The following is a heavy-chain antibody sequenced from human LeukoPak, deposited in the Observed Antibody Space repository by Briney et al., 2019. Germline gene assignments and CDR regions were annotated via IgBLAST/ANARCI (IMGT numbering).Heavy chain of an antibody. D-gene: IGHD2-2*01. CDR1: GFTFSSYN. Sequence: PGGSLRLSCAASGFTFSSYNMDWVRPAPGKGLEWVSFIDSSSRYIYPADSVKGRFTISRDNAKSSVFLQMNSLRAEDTAVYYCARVGGHCTSTSCPPPDDWGQGTLVTVSS. J-gene: IGHJ4*02. CDR2: IDSSSRYI. V-gene: IGHV3-21*01. CDR3: ARVGGHCTSTSCPPPDD.